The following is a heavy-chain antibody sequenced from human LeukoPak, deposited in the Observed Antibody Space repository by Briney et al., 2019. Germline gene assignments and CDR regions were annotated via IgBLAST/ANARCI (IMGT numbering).Heavy chain of an antibody. V-gene: IGHV4-39*01. D-gene: IGHD5-12*01. CDR1: GGSISSSTYY. CDR3: ARQAISGYDPPPFDS. J-gene: IGHJ4*02. Sequence: SETLSLTCTVSGGSISSSTYYWCWIRQPPGKGLEWIGNLYYSGSTYYNPSLKSRVTIPVDPSKNQFSLKLSSVTAADTVVYYCARQAISGYDPPPFDSWGQGTLVTVSS. CDR2: LYYSGST.